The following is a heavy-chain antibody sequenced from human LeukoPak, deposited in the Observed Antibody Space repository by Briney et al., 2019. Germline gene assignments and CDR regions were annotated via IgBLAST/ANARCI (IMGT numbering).Heavy chain of an antibody. J-gene: IGHJ4*02. V-gene: IGHV4-34*01. CDR2: INHSGST. D-gene: IGHD5-18*01. CDR1: GGSFSGYY. CDR3: ARGFSYGLFLL. Sequence: SETLSLTCAVYGGSFSGYYWSWIRQPPGKGLEWIGEINHSGSTNYNPSLKSRVTISVDTSKNQFSLKLSSVTAADTAVYYCARGFSYGLFLLWGQGTLVTVSS.